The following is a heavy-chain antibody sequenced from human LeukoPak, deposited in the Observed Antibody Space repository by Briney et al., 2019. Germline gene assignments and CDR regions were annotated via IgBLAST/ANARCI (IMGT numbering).Heavy chain of an antibody. CDR1: GYTFTGYY. V-gene: IGHV1-2*02. J-gene: IGHJ4*02. CDR3: ARDPDSSSWFDY. D-gene: IGHD6-13*01. Sequence: ASVKVSCKASGYTFTGYYMHWVRQAPGQGLEWMGWINPNSGGTKYAQKFQGRVTMTWDTSISTAYTELSSLRSDDTAVYYCARDPDSSSWFDYWGQGTLVTVSS. CDR2: INPNSGGT.